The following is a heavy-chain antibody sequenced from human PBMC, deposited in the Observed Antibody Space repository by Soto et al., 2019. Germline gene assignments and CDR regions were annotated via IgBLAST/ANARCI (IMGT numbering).Heavy chain of an antibody. CDR1: GGSISSYY. CDR2: FYYSGST. J-gene: IGHJ6*02. CDR3: ARERRITMVRGVIHYYYGLDV. V-gene: IGHV4-59*12. Sequence: SETLSLTCTVSGGSISSYYWSWIRQPPGKGLEWIGYFYYSGSTNYNPSLKSRVTISVDTSKNQFSLKLSSVTAADTALYYCARERRITMVRGVIHYYYGLDVWGQGTTVTVSS. D-gene: IGHD3-10*01.